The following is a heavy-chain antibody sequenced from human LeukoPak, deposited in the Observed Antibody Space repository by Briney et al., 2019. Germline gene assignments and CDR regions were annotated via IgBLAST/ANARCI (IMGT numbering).Heavy chain of an antibody. CDR3: VRHAATRHNYGMDV. V-gene: IGHV4-59*08. CDR1: GGSISYYY. J-gene: IGHJ6*02. D-gene: IGHD6-13*01. Sequence: SETLSLTCTVSGGSISYYYWSWIRQPPGKGLEWIGHIYHSGSTNYNPSFKSRVTMSVDTSKNHFSLKVSSVTAADTAVYYCVRHAATRHNYGMDVWGQGTTVIDSS. CDR2: IYHSGST.